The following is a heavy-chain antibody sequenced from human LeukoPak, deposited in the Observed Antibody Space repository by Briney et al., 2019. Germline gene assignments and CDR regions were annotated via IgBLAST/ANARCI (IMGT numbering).Heavy chain of an antibody. D-gene: IGHD4-17*01. Sequence: GGSLRLSCAASGFTFSKYAMSWVRQAPGKGVEGVSAISGSGGSTYYADSVKGRFTISRDTSNNTLYLQMNSLRAEDTAVYYCAKLGLFGDYDLDYWGQGTLVTVSS. CDR2: ISGSGGST. V-gene: IGHV3-23*01. CDR1: GFTFSKYA. J-gene: IGHJ4*02. CDR3: AKLGLFGDYDLDY.